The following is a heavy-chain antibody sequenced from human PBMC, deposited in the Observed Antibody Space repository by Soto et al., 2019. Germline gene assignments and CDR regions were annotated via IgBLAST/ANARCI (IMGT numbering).Heavy chain of an antibody. CDR2: IYRGGEI. V-gene: IGHV3-66*01. J-gene: IGHJ4*02. D-gene: IGHD5-18*01. CDR1: GFYLSNYY. Sequence: ELQVVDSGGGLVQQGGSLRLSCAASGFYLSNYYMSWFRQAPGKGLEWVSVIYRGGEIYYADSVQGRFTTSRDISRNSLDLQMNSLRVDDTAVYSCARDRRDGDTLWGQGVVVTVSS. CDR3: ARDRRDGDTL.